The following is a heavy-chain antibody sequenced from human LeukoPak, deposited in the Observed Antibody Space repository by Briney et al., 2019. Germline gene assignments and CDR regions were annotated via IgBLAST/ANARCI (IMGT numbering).Heavy chain of an antibody. D-gene: IGHD3-10*01. V-gene: IGHV3-7*01. CDR1: GFTFNTFW. CDR3: ARDPGWGAFDI. J-gene: IGHJ3*02. CDR2: IKPDGTEK. Sequence: GGSLRLSCAASGFTFNTFWVTWVRQAPGTGLEAVAMIKPDGTEKYYMDSVKGRFTISRDNAQNSLYLQMNGLRAEDTAVYYCARDPGWGAFDIWGQGTLVTVSS.